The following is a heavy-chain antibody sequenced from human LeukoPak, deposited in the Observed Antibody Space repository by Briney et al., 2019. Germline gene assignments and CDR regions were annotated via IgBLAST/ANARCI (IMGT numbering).Heavy chain of an antibody. CDR2: ISSSSSSI. CDR3: ARASGDIVETATMGSY. D-gene: IGHD5-18*01. Sequence: GGSLRLSCAASGFTLSNYAMSWVRQAPGKGLEWASSISSSSSSIYYADSVKGRFTISRDNAKNSLYLQMNSLRAEDTAVYYCARASGDIVETATMGSYWGQGTLVTVSS. J-gene: IGHJ4*02. CDR1: GFTLSNYA. V-gene: IGHV3-21*01.